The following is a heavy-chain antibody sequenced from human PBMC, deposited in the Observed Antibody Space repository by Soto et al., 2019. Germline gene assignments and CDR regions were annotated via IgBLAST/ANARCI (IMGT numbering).Heavy chain of an antibody. CDR3: ATSMRPDY. Sequence: GGSLRLSCAASGFTFSSYAMSWVRQAPGKGLEWVSAISGSGGSTYYADSVKGQFTISRDNSKKKLDLQMNCLRAEDTAVYYCATSMRPDYWGQGTLVTVSS. V-gene: IGHV3-23*01. CDR2: ISGSGGST. CDR1: GFTFSSYA. J-gene: IGHJ4*02.